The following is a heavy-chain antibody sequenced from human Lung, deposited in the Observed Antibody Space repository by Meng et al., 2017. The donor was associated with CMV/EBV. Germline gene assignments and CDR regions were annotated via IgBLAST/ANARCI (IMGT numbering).Heavy chain of an antibody. Sequence: ASVKVSCKASGYTLTAYYLHWVRQAPGQGLEWMGWINPNTGDTNYAQKFQGRVTMTRDTSISTAYMELSSLTSDDTAVYYCARSIVGVIATLDPWGQGTLVTVSS. J-gene: IGHJ5*02. D-gene: IGHD2-21*01. V-gene: IGHV1-2*02. CDR2: INPNTGDT. CDR1: GYTLTAYY. CDR3: ARSIVGVIATLDP.